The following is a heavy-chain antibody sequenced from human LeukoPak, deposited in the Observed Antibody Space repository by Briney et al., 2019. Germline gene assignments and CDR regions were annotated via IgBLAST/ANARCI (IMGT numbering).Heavy chain of an antibody. CDR2: INPSGGST. Sequence: ASVKVSCKASGYTFTTYYIHWVRQAPGQGLEWVGIINPSGGSTSYAQKFQGRVTMTRDTSTSTVYMELSSLRSEDTAVYYCASYGSGTYYFDYWGQGTLVTASS. CDR3: ASYGSGTYYFDY. V-gene: IGHV1-46*01. D-gene: IGHD3-10*01. J-gene: IGHJ4*02. CDR1: GYTFTTYY.